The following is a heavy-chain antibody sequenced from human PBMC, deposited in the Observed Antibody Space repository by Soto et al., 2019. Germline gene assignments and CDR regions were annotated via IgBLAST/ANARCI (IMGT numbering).Heavy chain of an antibody. Sequence: PGGSLRLSCAASGFTFDDYAMHWVRQAPGKGLEWVSGISWNSGSIGYADSVKGRFTISRDNAKNSLYLQMNSLRAEDTALYYCAKVDSGYDSQPGDDWGQGT. CDR1: GFTFDDYA. CDR3: AKVDSGYDSQPGDD. J-gene: IGHJ4*02. V-gene: IGHV3-9*01. CDR2: ISWNSGSI. D-gene: IGHD5-12*01.